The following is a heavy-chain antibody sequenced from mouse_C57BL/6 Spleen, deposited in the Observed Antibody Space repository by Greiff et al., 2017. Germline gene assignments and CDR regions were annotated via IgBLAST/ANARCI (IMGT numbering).Heavy chain of an antibody. Sequence: QVQLQQPGAELVQPGASVKLSCKASGYTFTSYWMHWVKQRPGQGLEWIGMIHPNRGSTNYNEKFNSKATLTVDKSSSTAYLQLSSLTSGDSAVYYCERYGSSRPLDYWGQGTTLTVSS. V-gene: IGHV1-64*01. D-gene: IGHD1-1*01. CDR2: IHPNRGST. CDR1: GYTFTSYW. CDR3: ERYGSSRPLDY. J-gene: IGHJ2*01.